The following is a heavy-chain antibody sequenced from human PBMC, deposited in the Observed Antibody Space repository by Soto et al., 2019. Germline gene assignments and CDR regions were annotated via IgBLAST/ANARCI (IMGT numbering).Heavy chain of an antibody. Sequence: SETLSLTCAVYGGSFSGYYWSWIRQPPGKGLEWIGEINHSGSTNYNPSLKSRVTISVDTSKNQFSLKLSSVTAADTAVYYCARRPDGRYSSSWYQPDPYYYYYYMDVWGKGTTVTVSS. D-gene: IGHD6-13*01. CDR3: ARRPDGRYSSSWYQPDPYYYYYYMDV. J-gene: IGHJ6*03. CDR1: GGSFSGYY. V-gene: IGHV4-34*01. CDR2: INHSGST.